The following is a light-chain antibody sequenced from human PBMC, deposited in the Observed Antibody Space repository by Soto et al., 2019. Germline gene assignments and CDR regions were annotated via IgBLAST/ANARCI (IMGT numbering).Light chain of an antibody. CDR2: AAS. V-gene: IGKV1-17*01. CDR3: QRYNNWPLT. Sequence: QLTQSPSSLSASVGDRVTITCRASQGIRNELGWYQQKPGKAPKRLIYAASSLQSGVPSRFSGSGYGTEFTLTINSLQSEDFAVYYCQRYNNWPLTFGGGTKVDIK. J-gene: IGKJ4*01. CDR1: QGIRNE.